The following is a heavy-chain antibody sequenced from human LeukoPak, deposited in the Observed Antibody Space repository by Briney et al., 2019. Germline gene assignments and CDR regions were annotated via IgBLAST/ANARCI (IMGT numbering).Heavy chain of an antibody. CDR1: GDSISSNFW. CDR2: IHHSGST. CDR3: ARGIPGYFGTSGYYYEY. Sequence: SETLSLTCAVSGDSISSNFWWTWVRQPPGKGLEWIGEIHHSGSTNYSPSLKSRVTVSVDNSRNDFSLSLTSVSAADTAVYYCARGIPGYFGTSGYYYEYWGQGTLVTVSS. D-gene: IGHD3-22*01. J-gene: IGHJ4*02. V-gene: IGHV4-4*02.